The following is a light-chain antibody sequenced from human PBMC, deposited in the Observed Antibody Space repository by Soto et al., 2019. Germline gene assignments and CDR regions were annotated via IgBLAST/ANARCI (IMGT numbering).Light chain of an antibody. CDR2: AAS. V-gene: IGKV3-11*01. Sequence: EILLTQSPAPLPFPLAERATLSWRARRSVSSHLACFQQRPGQAPRLLFYAASYRATGTPARFSGRGSGKVFTLTISRHADEDFADYCCQQRSSAITFGQGTRLEIK. CDR3: QQRSSAIT. CDR1: RSVSSH. J-gene: IGKJ5*01.